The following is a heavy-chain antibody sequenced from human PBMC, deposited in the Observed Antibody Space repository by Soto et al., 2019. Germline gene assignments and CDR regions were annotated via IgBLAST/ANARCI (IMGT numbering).Heavy chain of an antibody. CDR2: ISTYNGNT. V-gene: IGHV1-18*01. CDR3: ARDRWYSSGSYSFDY. J-gene: IGHJ4*02. D-gene: IGHD6-19*01. Sequence: QVQLVQSGAEVKKPGASVKVSCKASGYTFISYGISWVRQAPGQGLEWMGWISTYNGNTNYAQKLQGRVTMTTDTATSTAYMELRSLRSDDTAVYYCARDRWYSSGSYSFDYWGQGTLVTVSS. CDR1: GYTFISYG.